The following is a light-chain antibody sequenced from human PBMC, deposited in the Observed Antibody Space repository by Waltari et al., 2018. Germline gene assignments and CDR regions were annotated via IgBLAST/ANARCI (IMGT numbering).Light chain of an antibody. Sequence: QPALTQPASVAGSPGQSITLSCPRPSSAVGHYNVISWYQQYPGKAPKFIIYEGSEGPSGVSNRFSGSKSGNTASLTISGLQAEDEADYYCCSYAGGTTYVFGTGTKVTVL. CDR1: SSAVGHYNV. CDR2: EGS. V-gene: IGLV2-23*01. CDR3: CSYAGGTTYV. J-gene: IGLJ1*01.